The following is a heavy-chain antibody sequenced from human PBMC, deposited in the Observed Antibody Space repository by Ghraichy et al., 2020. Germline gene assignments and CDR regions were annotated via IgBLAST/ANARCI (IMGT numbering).Heavy chain of an antibody. Sequence: SGPTLVKPTQTLALTCTFSGFSLTTTGVGVGWIRQPPGKALEWLALIYWDDDKRYSPSLKSRLTITKDTSKNQVVLTMTNMDPLDTATYYCAHSASIPVAGGFDYWGQGTLVTVSS. D-gene: IGHD6-19*01. J-gene: IGHJ4*02. V-gene: IGHV2-5*02. CDR2: IYWDDDK. CDR1: GFSLTTTGVG. CDR3: AHSASIPVAGGFDY.